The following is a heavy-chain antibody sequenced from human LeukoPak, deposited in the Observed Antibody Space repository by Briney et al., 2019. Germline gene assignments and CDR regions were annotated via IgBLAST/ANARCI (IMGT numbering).Heavy chain of an antibody. D-gene: IGHD3-22*01. CDR1: GGTFSSYA. CDR2: IIPIFGTA. Sequence: SVKVSCKASGGTFSSYAISWVRQAPGQGLEWMGGIIPIFGTANYAQKFQGRVTITTDESTSTAYMELSSLRSEGTDVYYCARAGGYDSSGYYDHWGQGTLVSVSS. V-gene: IGHV1-69*05. J-gene: IGHJ5*02. CDR3: ARAGGYDSSGYYDH.